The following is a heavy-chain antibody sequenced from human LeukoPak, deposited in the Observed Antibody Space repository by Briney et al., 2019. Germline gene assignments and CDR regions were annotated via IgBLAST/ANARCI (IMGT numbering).Heavy chain of an antibody. CDR3: AKGHRYDSSGYVDY. Sequence: PGGSLRLSCAASGFTFDVYAMHWVRQAPGKGLELVSGISWNSGSIGYADSVKGRFTISRDNAKNSLYLQMNSLRAEDMALYYCAKGHRYDSSGYVDYWGQGTLVTVSS. D-gene: IGHD3-22*01. CDR1: GFTFDVYA. V-gene: IGHV3-9*03. CDR2: ISWNSGSI. J-gene: IGHJ4*02.